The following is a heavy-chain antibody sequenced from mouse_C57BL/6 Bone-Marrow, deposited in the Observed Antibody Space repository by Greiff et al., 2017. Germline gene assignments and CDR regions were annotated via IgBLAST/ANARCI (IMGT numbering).Heavy chain of an antibody. J-gene: IGHJ3*01. CDR1: GYTFPSYW. D-gene: IGHD2-4*01. V-gene: IGHV1-69*01. CDR3: AREEIYYDYGFAY. CDR2: IDPSDSYT. Sequence: QVQLQQPGAELVMPGASVKLSCKASGYTFPSYWMHWVKQRPGQGLEWIGEIDPSDSYTNYNQKFKGKSTLTVDKSSSTAYMQLSSLTSEDSAVYYCAREEIYYDYGFAYWGQGTLGTVSA.